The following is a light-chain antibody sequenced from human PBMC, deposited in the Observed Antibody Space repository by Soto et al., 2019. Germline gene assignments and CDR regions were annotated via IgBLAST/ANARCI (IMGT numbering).Light chain of an antibody. CDR1: QSISSW. Sequence: DMQMTQSPSTLSASVGDRVTITCRASQSISSWLAWYQQKPGKAPKLLIYKASALESGVPSRFSGSGSGTEFTLTISSLEPEDFATYYCQHYNTYPWTFGQGTKVDIK. CDR2: KAS. CDR3: QHYNTYPWT. J-gene: IGKJ1*01. V-gene: IGKV1-5*03.